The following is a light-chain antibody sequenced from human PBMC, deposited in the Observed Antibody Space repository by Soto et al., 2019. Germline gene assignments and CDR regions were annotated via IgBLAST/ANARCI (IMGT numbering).Light chain of an antibody. V-gene: IGKV1-5*01. CDR1: QSITSW. CDR2: AVS. J-gene: IGKJ2*01. Sequence: DIQMTQSPSTLSASVGDRVTITCRASQSITSWLAWYQQKPGKAPKVLIYAVSSLESGVPSRFSGTGSGTEFTLTISSLQPDDFATYDCQQYKSYPYTFGQGTKLEIK. CDR3: QQYKSYPYT.